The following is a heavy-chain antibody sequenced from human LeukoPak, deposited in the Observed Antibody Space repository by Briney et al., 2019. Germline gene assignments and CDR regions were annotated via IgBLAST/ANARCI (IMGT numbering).Heavy chain of an antibody. J-gene: IGHJ6*03. Sequence: SVKVSCKASGGTFSSYAISWVRQAPGQGLEWMGGIIPIFGTANYAQKFQGRVTITTDESTSTAYMELSSLRSEDTAVYYCAGTEVIRYYYYYYMDVWGKGTTVTVSS. CDR3: AGTEVIRYYYYYYMDV. CDR2: IIPIFGTA. D-gene: IGHD3-22*01. V-gene: IGHV1-69*05. CDR1: GGTFSSYA.